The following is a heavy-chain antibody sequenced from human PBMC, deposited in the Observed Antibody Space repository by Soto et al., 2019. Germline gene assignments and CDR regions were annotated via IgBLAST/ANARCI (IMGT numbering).Heavy chain of an antibody. Sequence: GASVKVSCKASGYTFTRYYLHWVRQAPGQGLEWMGWINPNSGGTNYAQNFQGWVTMTRETSITTAYMELSRLRSDDTAVYYCARALVAYIAVAGTFRHYYYSMDVWG. J-gene: IGHJ6*02. CDR3: ARALVAYIAVAGTFRHYYYSMDV. CDR1: GYTFTRYY. D-gene: IGHD6-19*01. V-gene: IGHV1-2*04. CDR2: INPNSGGT.